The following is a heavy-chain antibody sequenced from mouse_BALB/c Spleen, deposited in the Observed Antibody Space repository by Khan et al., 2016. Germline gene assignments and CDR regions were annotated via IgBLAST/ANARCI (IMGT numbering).Heavy chain of an antibody. V-gene: IGHV3-6*02. Sequence: EVQLQESGPGLVKPSQSLSLTCSVTGYSITSGYYWNWIRQFPGNKLEWMGYISYDGSNNYNPSLKNRISITRDTSENQFFLKLNSVTTEDTATYYCARDPYYYYGSSYWYFDVWGAGTTVTVAS. CDR1: GYSITSGYY. CDR3: ARDPYYYYGSSYWYFDV. J-gene: IGHJ1*01. CDR2: ISYDGSN. D-gene: IGHD1-1*01.